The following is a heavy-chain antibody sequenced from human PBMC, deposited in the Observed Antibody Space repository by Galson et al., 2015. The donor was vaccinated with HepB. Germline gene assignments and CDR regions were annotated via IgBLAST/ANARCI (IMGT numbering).Heavy chain of an antibody. CDR3: ARGAIVVVTAPDY. CDR1: TFTSYY. V-gene: IGHV1-46*03. CDR2: INPSDGST. J-gene: IGHJ4*02. Sequence: TFTSYYTHWVRQAPGQGLEWMGIINPSDGSTNYAQKFQGRVTMTRDTSTSTVYMELSSLRSEDTAVYYCARGAIVVVTAPDYWGQGTLVTVSS. D-gene: IGHD2-21*02.